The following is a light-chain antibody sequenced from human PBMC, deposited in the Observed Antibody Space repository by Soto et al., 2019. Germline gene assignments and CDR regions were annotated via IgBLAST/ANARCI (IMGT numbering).Light chain of an antibody. J-gene: IGKJ1*01. CDR3: QQYIFRPWT. V-gene: IGKV3-15*01. CDR2: AAS. CDR1: QSITSS. Sequence: EIVMTQSPATVSVFPGESATLSCRASQSITSSVAWYQQKPGQAPKLLIYAASTRAKGISDRFSGSGSVTEFTLAISGLQSEDFAVYYCQQYIFRPWTFGQGTKVESK.